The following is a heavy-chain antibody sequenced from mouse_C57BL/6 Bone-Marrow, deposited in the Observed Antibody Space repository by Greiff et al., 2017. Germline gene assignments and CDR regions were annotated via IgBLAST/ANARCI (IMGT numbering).Heavy chain of an antibody. V-gene: IGHV1-78*01. CDR2: IYPRDGSN. CDR3: ARGGGNYGFGY. D-gene: IGHD2-1*01. Sequence: QVQLQQSDAELVKPGASVKISCKVSGYTFTDHTIHWMKQRPEQGLEWIGYIYPRDGSNKYNGKFKGKATLTADKSSSTAYMQLNSLPSEDSAVYFCARGGGNYGFGYWGQGTTLTVSS. CDR1: GYTFTDHT. J-gene: IGHJ2*01.